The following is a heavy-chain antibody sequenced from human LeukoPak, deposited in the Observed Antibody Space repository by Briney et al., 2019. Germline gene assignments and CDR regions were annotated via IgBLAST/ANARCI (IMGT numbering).Heavy chain of an antibody. CDR1: GYTFTSYY. J-gene: IGHJ5*02. D-gene: IGHD6-13*01. Sequence: ASVKVSCKASGYTFTSYYMHWVRQAPGQGLEWMGIINPSGGSTSYAQKFQGRVTMTRDTSTSTVYMELSSLRSEDTAVYYCAIAYSSSWYALADWFDPWGQGTLVTVSS. V-gene: IGHV1-46*01. CDR2: INPSGGST. CDR3: AIAYSSSWYALADWFDP.